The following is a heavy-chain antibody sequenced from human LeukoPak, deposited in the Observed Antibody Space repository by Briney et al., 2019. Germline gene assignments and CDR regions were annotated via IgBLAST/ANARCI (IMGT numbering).Heavy chain of an antibody. D-gene: IGHD2-2*02. J-gene: IGHJ4*02. V-gene: IGHV4-39*07. Sequence: SETLSLTCTVSGGSISSSSYYWGWIRQPPGKGLEWIGSIYYSGSTYYNPSLNSRVTISVDTSKNQFSLKLSSVTAADTAVYYCARVGGDVVVVPSAIALDYWGQGTLVTVSS. CDR1: GGSISSSSYY. CDR2: IYYSGST. CDR3: ARVGGDVVVVPSAIALDY.